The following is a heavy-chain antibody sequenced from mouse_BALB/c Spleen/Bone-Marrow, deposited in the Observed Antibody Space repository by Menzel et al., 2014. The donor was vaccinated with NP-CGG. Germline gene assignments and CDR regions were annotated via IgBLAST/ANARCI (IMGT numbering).Heavy chain of an antibody. CDR2: IYPGSGST. J-gene: IGHJ2*01. CDR1: GYTFTSYW. CDR3: TSWDY. V-gene: IGHV1S22*01. Sequence: GSELVRPGASVKLSRKASGYTFTSYWMHWVKQRHGQGLEWIGNIYPGSGSTNYDEKFKSKGTLTVDTSSSTAYMHLSSLTSEDSAVYYCTSWDYWGQGTTLTVSS.